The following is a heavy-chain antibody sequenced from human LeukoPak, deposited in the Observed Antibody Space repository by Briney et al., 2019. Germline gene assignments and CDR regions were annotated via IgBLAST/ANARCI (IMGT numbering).Heavy chain of an antibody. CDR2: ISGSGGST. J-gene: IGHJ3*02. CDR3: AKDGPYGFRSGYPWPI. V-gene: IGHV3-23*01. CDR1: GFTFSSYA. Sequence: GGSLRLSCAASGFTFSSYAMSWVRQAPGKGLEWVSAISGSGGSTYYADSVKGRFTISRDDSKNTLYLQMNSLRAEDTAVYYCAKDGPYGFRSGYPWPIWGQGTMVTVSS. D-gene: IGHD3-3*01.